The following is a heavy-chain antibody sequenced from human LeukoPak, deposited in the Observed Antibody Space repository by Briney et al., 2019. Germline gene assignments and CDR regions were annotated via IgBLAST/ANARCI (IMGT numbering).Heavy chain of an antibody. CDR2: ISGSGGST. J-gene: IGHJ4*02. CDR3: ARDGVSDYYDSSGYDY. Sequence: GGSLRLSCAASGFTFSSYAMSWVRQAPGKGLEWVSAISGSGGSTYYADSVKGRFTISRDNSKNTLYLQMNSLRAEDTAVYYCARDGVSDYYDSSGYDYWGQGTLVTVSS. V-gene: IGHV3-23*01. CDR1: GFTFSSYA. D-gene: IGHD3-22*01.